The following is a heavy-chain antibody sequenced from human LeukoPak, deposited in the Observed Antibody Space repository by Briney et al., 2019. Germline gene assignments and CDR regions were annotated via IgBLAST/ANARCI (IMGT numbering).Heavy chain of an antibody. D-gene: IGHD6-13*01. Sequence: ASVKVSCKASGYTFTGYYMHWVRQAPGQGLEWMGWINPNSGGTNYAQKFQGRGAMTRDTSISTAYMELSRLRSDDTAVYYCARIAAAGTRVSWFDPWGPGTLVTVSS. CDR1: GYTFTGYY. CDR3: ARIAAAGTRVSWFDP. V-gene: IGHV1-2*02. J-gene: IGHJ5*02. CDR2: INPNSGGT.